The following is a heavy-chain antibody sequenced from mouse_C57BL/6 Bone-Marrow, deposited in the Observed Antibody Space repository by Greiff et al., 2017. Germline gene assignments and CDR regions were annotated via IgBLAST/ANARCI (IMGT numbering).Heavy chain of an antibody. Sequence: QVQLQQSGAELARPGASVKLSCKASCYTFTSYGISWVKQRTGQGLEWIGEIYPRSGNTYYNEKFKGKATLTADKSSSTAYMELRSLTSEDSAVYFCARGWGLSWAWFAYWGQGNLVTVSA. D-gene: IGHD1-1*02. CDR3: ARGWGLSWAWFAY. CDR2: IYPRSGNT. J-gene: IGHJ3*01. CDR1: CYTFTSYG. V-gene: IGHV1-81*01.